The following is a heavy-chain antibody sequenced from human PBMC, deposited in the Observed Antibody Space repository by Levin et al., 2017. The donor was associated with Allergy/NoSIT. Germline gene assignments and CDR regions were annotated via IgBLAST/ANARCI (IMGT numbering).Heavy chain of an antibody. CDR3: ARGSSSWYPDAFDI. J-gene: IGHJ3*02. Sequence: SQTLSLPCTVPGGSISSYYWSWIRPPAGKGLEWIGRIYTSGSTNYNPSLKSRATMSVDTSKNQFSLKLRSVTAADTAVYYCARGSSSWYPDAFDIWGQGTMVTVSS. CDR2: IYTSGST. V-gene: IGHV4-4*07. D-gene: IGHD6-13*01. CDR1: GGSISSYY.